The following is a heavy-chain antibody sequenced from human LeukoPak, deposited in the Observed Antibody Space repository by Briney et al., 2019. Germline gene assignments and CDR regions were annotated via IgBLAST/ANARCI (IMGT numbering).Heavy chain of an antibody. Sequence: SETLSLTCTVSGGSISSYYWSWNRQPPGKGLEWIGYIYYSGSTNYNPSLKSRVTISVDTSKNQFSLKLSSVTAADTAVYYCARSSLTYYDFWKRRDYYYMDVWGKGTTVTVSS. J-gene: IGHJ6*03. V-gene: IGHV4-59*01. CDR2: IYYSGST. CDR3: ARSSLTYYDFWKRRDYYYMDV. CDR1: GGSISSYY. D-gene: IGHD3-3*01.